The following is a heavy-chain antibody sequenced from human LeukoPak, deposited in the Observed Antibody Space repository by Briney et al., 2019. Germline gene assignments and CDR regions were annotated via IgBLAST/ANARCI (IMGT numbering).Heavy chain of an antibody. D-gene: IGHD1-1*01. V-gene: IGHV3-21*01. CDR2: ISSSSSYI. J-gene: IGHJ4*02. Sequence: GGSLRLSCAASGFIFENYWMSWVRQAPGKGLEWVSSISSSSSYIYYADSVKGRFTISRDNAKNSLYLQMNSLRAEDTAVYYCARGLVRNDANWGQGTLVTVSS. CDR1: GFIFENYW. CDR3: ARGLVRNDAN.